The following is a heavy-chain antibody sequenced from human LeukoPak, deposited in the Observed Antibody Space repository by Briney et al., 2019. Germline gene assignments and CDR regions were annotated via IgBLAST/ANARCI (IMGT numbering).Heavy chain of an antibody. V-gene: IGHV4-34*01. CDR2: INHSGST. CDR3: AGARIVVVPAAMNWFDP. D-gene: IGHD2-2*01. Sequence: SETLSLTCAVYGGSFSGYYWSWIRQPPGKGLEWIGEINHSGSTNYNPSLKSRVTISVDTSKNQFSLKLSSVTAADTAVNYCAGARIVVVPAAMNWFDPWGQGTLVTVSS. J-gene: IGHJ5*02. CDR1: GGSFSGYY.